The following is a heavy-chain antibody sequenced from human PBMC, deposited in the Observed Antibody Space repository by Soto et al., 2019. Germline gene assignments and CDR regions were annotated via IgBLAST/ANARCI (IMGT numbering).Heavy chain of an antibody. Sequence: GASVKVSCKASGYTFTSYGISWVRQAPGQGLEWMGWISAYNGNTNYAQKLQGRVTMTTDTSTSTAYMELRSLRSDDTAVYYCARGKRITIFGVATNWFDPWGQGTLVTVSS. CDR3: ARGKRITIFGVATNWFDP. CDR2: ISAYNGNT. J-gene: IGHJ5*02. D-gene: IGHD3-3*01. CDR1: GYTFTSYG. V-gene: IGHV1-18*01.